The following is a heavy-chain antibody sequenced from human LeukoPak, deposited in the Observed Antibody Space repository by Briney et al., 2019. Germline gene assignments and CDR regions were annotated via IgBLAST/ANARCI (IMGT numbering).Heavy chain of an antibody. CDR1: GFTFSDYY. CDR2: ISSSGSTI. J-gene: IGHJ4*02. Sequence: PGGSLRLSCAASGFTFSDYYMSWIRQAPGKGLEWVSYISSSGSTIYYADSVKGRFTISRDNAKNSLYLQMNSLRAEDTAVYYCARELSYYDSSGYYSRLGYWGQGTLVTVSS. V-gene: IGHV3-11*01. CDR3: ARELSYYDSSGYYSRLGY. D-gene: IGHD3-22*01.